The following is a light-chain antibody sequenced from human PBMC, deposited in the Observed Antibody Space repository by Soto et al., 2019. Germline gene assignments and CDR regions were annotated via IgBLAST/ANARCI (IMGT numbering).Light chain of an antibody. CDR2: GAS. CDR3: QQYNNWPPWT. V-gene: IGKV3-15*01. Sequence: EIVMTQSPATLSVSPGERATLSCRASQSVSSNLAWYQQKPGQAPRLLIYGASTRATGIPVRFSGSGSGTEFTLTISSLPSEDFAVYYCQQYNNWPPWTFGRGTKVEIK. J-gene: IGKJ1*01. CDR1: QSVSSN.